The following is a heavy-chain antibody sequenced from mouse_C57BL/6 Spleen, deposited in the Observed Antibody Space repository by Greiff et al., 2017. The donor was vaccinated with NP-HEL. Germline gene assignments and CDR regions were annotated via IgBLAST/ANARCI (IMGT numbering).Heavy chain of an antibody. D-gene: IGHD2-4*01. CDR1: GYSFTGYY. J-gene: IGHJ2*01. CDR2: INPSTGGT. V-gene: IGHV1-42*01. CDR3: ARSDYGSY. Sequence: VQLQQSGPELVKPGASVKISCKASGYSFTGYYMNWVKQSPEKSLEWIGEINPSTGGTTYNQKFKAKATLTVDKSSSTAYMQLKSLTSEDSAVYYCARSDYGSYWGQGTTLTVSS.